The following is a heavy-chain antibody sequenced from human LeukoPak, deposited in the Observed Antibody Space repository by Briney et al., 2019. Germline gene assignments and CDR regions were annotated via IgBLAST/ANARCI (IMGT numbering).Heavy chain of an antibody. CDR1: GFTFSNFW. V-gene: IGHV3-74*01. Sequence: PGGSLRLSCAASGFTFSNFWMHWVRQAPGKGLVWVSRINSDGSSASYADSVKGRFTISRDNAKNTLYLQMNSLRAEDTAVYYCVRDRNYFDYWGQGTLVTVSS. CDR3: VRDRNYFDY. J-gene: IGHJ4*02. CDR2: INSDGSSA.